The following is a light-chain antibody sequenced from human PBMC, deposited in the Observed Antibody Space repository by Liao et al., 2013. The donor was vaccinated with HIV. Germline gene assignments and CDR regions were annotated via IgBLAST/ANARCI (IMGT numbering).Light chain of an antibody. CDR3: QVWDATSDETV. V-gene: IGLV3-21*04. Sequence: SYVLTQPPSVSVAPGKAARIPCGGNNIGSKSVHWYQQKPGQAPVLVIYYDRDRPSGIPERFSGSNSGNTATLTISGVEAGDEADYYCQVWDATSDETVFGTGTKVTVL. J-gene: IGLJ1*01. CDR2: YDR. CDR1: NIGSKS.